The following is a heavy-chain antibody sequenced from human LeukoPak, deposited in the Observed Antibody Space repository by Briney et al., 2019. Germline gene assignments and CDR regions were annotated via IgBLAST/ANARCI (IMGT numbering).Heavy chain of an antibody. CDR3: ARGDYYGSGSYYPNYFDY. CDR2: IYHSGST. J-gene: IGHJ4*02. V-gene: IGHV4-30-2*01. CDR1: GGSISSGGYS. D-gene: IGHD3-10*01. Sequence: PSETLSLTCAVSGGSISSGGYSWSWIRQPPGKGLEWIGYIYHSGSTYYNPSLKSRVTISVDRSKNQFSLKLSSVTAADTAVYYCARGDYYGSGSYYPNYFDYWGQGTLLTVSS.